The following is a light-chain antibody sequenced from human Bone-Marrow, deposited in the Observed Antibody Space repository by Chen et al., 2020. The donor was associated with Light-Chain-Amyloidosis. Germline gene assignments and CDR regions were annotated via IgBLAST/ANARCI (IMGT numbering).Light chain of an antibody. Sequence: SALTQPASVSWSPGQSITISCPGTSRDVGSYDFVSWYQQHAGKAPKLMIYEVTKRPSGVSNRFSGSKSGNTASLTISGLQAEDDADYYCCSYAGSPLYVFGTGTKVSVL. J-gene: IGLJ1*01. CDR1: SRDVGSYDF. CDR3: CSYAGSPLYV. CDR2: EVT. V-gene: IGLV2-23*02.